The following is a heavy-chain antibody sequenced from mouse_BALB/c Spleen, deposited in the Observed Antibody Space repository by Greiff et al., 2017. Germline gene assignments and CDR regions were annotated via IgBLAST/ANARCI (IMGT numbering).Heavy chain of an antibody. D-gene: IGHD1-1*01. J-gene: IGHJ1*01. CDR1: GYTFTSYW. V-gene: IGHV1S127*01. CDR3: TRSLTTVVAGYFDV. Sequence: QVQLQQPGAELVKPGASVKMSCKASGYTFTSYWMHWVKQRPGQGLEWIGTIDPSDSYTSYNQKFKGKATLTVDTSSSTAYMQLSSLTSEDSAVYYCTRSLTTVVAGYFDVWGGGTRGTVSS. CDR2: IDPSDSYT.